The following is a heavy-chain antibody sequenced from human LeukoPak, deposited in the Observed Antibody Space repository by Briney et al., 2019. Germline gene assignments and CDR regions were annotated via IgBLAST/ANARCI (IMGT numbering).Heavy chain of an antibody. Sequence: GGSLTLSCAASGFTVSSNYMSWLRHAQGKGLEWVSVIYGGRDTYYADSVKGRFTISRDNAKNSLYLQMNSLRAEDTAVYYCARGPSVTDAFDIWGQGTMVTVSS. CDR3: ARGPSVTDAFDI. CDR2: IYGGRDT. V-gene: IGHV3-53*01. D-gene: IGHD4-11*01. CDR1: GFTVSSNY. J-gene: IGHJ3*02.